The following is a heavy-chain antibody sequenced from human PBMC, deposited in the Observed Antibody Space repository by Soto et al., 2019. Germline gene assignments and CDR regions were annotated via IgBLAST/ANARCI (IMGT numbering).Heavy chain of an antibody. Sequence: PGGSLRLSCAASGFTFSDYWMHWVRQAPGKGLVWVSRIKGDGSNTFYADSVKGRFTISRDNAKKTIYLQMNSLRAEDTAVYYCARSDYFHDWGQGTVVTVS. CDR3: ARSDYFHD. CDR1: GFTFSDYW. D-gene: IGHD5-12*01. CDR2: IKGDGSNT. V-gene: IGHV3-74*01. J-gene: IGHJ3*01.